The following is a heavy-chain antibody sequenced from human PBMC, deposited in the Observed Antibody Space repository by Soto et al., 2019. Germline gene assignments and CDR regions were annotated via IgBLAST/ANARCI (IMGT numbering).Heavy chain of an antibody. V-gene: IGHV5-51*01. D-gene: IGHD1-1*01. CDR2: IYPGDSDT. CDR3: ARLPGIVAPGTVFLDN. J-gene: IGHJ4*02. CDR1: GYRFTSSW. Sequence: GESLKISCKASGYRFTSSWIGWVRQMPGKGLECMGIIYPGDSDTRYRPSFQGQVTISADKSSSTAYLQWNSLQASDTAMYYCARLPGIVAPGTVFLDNWGQGTMVTVSS.